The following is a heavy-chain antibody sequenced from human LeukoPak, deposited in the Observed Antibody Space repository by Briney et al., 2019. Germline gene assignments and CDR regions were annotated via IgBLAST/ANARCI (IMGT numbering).Heavy chain of an antibody. Sequence: GGSLRLSCAASGITFTSHGMHWVRQAPGKGLEWVTFIQYDGTNKYYADSVKGRFTISRDNSKNTLYLQMNSLRSDDTAVYYCARRVGTSDCFDYWGQGTLVTVSS. D-gene: IGHD2-21*02. V-gene: IGHV3-30*02. J-gene: IGHJ4*02. CDR1: GITFTSHG. CDR2: IQYDGTNK. CDR3: ARRVGTSDCFDY.